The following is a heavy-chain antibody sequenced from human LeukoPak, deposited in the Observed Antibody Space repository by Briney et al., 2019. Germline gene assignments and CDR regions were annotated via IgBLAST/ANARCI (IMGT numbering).Heavy chain of an antibody. CDR1: GFTFTTYA. CDR3: AKDRPSDYSDFSAIDF. Sequence: GGSLRLSCGASGFTFTTYAMSWVRQAPGKGLEWVSVIGASGDTTFYADSVKGRFTISRDNSKNTLYLQMNSLRAEDTAVYYCAKDRPSDYSDFSAIDFWGQGTLVTVYS. D-gene: IGHD2-15*01. J-gene: IGHJ4*02. V-gene: IGHV3-23*01. CDR2: IGASGDTT.